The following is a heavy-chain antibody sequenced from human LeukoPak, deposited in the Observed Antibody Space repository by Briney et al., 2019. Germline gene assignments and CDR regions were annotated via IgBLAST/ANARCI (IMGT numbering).Heavy chain of an antibody. J-gene: IGHJ4*02. CDR3: VSRRYDC. CDR1: GDSVSSNSAA. V-gene: IGHV6-1*01. Sequence: QALSLTCGISGDSVSSNSAAWGWIRQSPSRGLEWLGRGYYRSKWSIEYAVSVKSRIIIKPDTSKNQFSLQLNSVTPEDTAVYYCVSRRYDCWGQGTLVTVSS. CDR2: GYYRSKWSI. D-gene: IGHD5/OR15-5a*01.